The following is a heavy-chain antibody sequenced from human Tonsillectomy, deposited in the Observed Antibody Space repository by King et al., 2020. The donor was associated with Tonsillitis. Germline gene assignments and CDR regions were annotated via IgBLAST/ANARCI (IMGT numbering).Heavy chain of an antibody. CDR3: AGGSGWRIRD. CDR1: GFTFSSYW. J-gene: IGHJ4*02. CDR2: IKQDGTKK. Sequence: VQLVESGGGLVQPGGSLRLSCAASGFTFSSYWMNWVRQAPGRGLEGVANIKQDGTKKYYVGSVKGRFTISRDNAENSLYLQVNKRGDEDTAVYYCAGGSGWRIRDWGQGTLVTVSS. D-gene: IGHD6-19*01. V-gene: IGHV3-7*03.